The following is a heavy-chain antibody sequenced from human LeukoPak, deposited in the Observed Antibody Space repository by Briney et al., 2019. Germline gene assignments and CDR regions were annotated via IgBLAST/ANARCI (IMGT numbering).Heavy chain of an antibody. CDR3: ARDNRGSLDY. Sequence: PGASVKVSXKTSGYTFTDPAYHLHWVRQAPGQGLEWMGRIDPSSGSTTYAQDLQGRVAMTWATSISTAYMDLTRLRSDDTAVYYCARDNRGSLDYWGQGTQVTVSS. CDR2: IDPSSGST. V-gene: IGHV1-2*06. D-gene: IGHD1-26*01. J-gene: IGHJ4*02. CDR1: GYTFTDPAYH.